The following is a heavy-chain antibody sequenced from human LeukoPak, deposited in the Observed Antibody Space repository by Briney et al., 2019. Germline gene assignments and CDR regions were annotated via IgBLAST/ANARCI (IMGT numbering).Heavy chain of an antibody. CDR1: GGSFSGYY. V-gene: IGHV4-34*01. CDR2: INHSGST. Sequence: SETLSLTCAVYGGSFSGYYWSWIRQPPGKGLEWIGEINHSGSTNYNPSLKSRVTISVDTSKNQFSLKLSSVTAADTAVYYCARGGGIAVAGPDAFDIWGQGTMVTVSS. J-gene: IGHJ3*02. D-gene: IGHD6-19*01. CDR3: ARGGGIAVAGPDAFDI.